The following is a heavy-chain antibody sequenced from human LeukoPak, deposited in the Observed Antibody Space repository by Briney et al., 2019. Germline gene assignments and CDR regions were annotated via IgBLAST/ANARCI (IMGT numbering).Heavy chain of an antibody. CDR1: GYTFTSYG. CDR3: ARERPYSGSYHDFDY. V-gene: IGHV1-18*01. CDR2: ISAYNGNT. D-gene: IGHD1-26*01. J-gene: IGHJ4*02. Sequence: ASVKVSCTASGYTFTSYGISWVRPAPGQGLEWMGWISAYNGNTNYAQKLQGRVTMTTDTSTSTAYMELRSLRSDDTAVYYCARERPYSGSYHDFDYWGQGTLVTVSS.